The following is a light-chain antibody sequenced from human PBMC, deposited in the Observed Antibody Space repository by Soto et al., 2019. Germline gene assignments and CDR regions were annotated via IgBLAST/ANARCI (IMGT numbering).Light chain of an antibody. CDR3: QQYNNWPRT. CDR2: GAS. CDR1: QSVSSN. Sequence: IVMTQSPATLSVSPGERATLSCRASQSVSSNLAWYQQKPGQAPWLFIYGASTRASGIPARFSGSGSGTEFTLTFSSLQSEDFAVYYCQQYNNWPRTFGQGTKVDIK. V-gene: IGKV3-15*01. J-gene: IGKJ1*01.